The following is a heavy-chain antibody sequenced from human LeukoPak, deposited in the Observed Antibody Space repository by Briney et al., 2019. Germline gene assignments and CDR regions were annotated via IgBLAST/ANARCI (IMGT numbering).Heavy chain of an antibody. CDR1: GGSISSYY. CDR2: IYYSGST. CDR3: AREAGYYYYMDV. Sequence: PSDTLSLTCTVSGGSISSYYWSWIRQPPGKGLEWIGYIYYSGSTNYNPSLKSRVTISVDTSKNQFSLKLSSVTAADTAVYYCAREAGYYYYMDVWGKGTTVTVSS. J-gene: IGHJ6*03. V-gene: IGHV4-59*01.